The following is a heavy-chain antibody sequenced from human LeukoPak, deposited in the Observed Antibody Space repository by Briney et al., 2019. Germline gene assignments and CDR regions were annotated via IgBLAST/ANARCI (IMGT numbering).Heavy chain of an antibody. J-gene: IGHJ4*02. Sequence: PGGSLRLSCSASGFTFSTYAMTWVRQAPGKGLEWVSGISGSGGSTYYADSVKGRFTISRDNSKNTLYLQMNSLRAEDTALYYCAKDRISGSSSSVFGELTGTDFDYWGQGTLVTVSS. CDR2: ISGSGGST. D-gene: IGHD2-15*01. CDR1: GFTFSTYA. CDR3: AKDRISGSSSSVFGELTGTDFDY. V-gene: IGHV3-23*01.